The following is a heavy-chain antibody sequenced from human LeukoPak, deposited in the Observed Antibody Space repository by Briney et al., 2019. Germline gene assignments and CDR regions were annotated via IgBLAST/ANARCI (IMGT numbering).Heavy chain of an antibody. Sequence: ASVEVSCKASGGTFSSYAISWVRQAPGQGLEWMGRIIPILGIANYAQKFQGRVTITADKSTSTAYMELSSLRSEDTAVYYCARLITMVRGVNQGFDPWGQGTLVTVSS. CDR1: GGTFSSYA. J-gene: IGHJ5*02. D-gene: IGHD3-10*01. CDR3: ARLITMVRGVNQGFDP. CDR2: IIPILGIA. V-gene: IGHV1-69*04.